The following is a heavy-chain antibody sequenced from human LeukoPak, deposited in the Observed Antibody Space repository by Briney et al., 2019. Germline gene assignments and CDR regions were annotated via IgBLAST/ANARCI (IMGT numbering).Heavy chain of an antibody. CDR1: GFTFSAFA. CDR3: ARDTLSSSWYPRLDY. V-gene: IGHV3-48*04. J-gene: IGHJ4*02. D-gene: IGHD6-13*01. CDR2: ITTGGSST. Sequence: GGPLRLSCAASGFTFSAFAMAWFRQAPGRGLGCVSHITTGGSSTFHADSVKGRFTISRDNAKNSLYLQMNSLRGEDTAVYYCARDTLSSSWYPRLDYWGQGTLVTVSS.